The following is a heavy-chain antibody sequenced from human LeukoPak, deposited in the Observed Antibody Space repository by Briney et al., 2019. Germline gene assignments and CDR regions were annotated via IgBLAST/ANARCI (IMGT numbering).Heavy chain of an antibody. Sequence: GGSLRLSCAASGFTVSSNYMSWVRQAPGKGLEWVAVISYDGSNKYYADSVKGRFTISRDNSKNTLYLQMNSLRAKDTAVYYCARDQQWYLDFWGQGTVVIVSS. D-gene: IGHD6-19*01. V-gene: IGHV3-30-3*01. CDR1: GFTVSSNY. CDR2: ISYDGSNK. CDR3: ARDQQWYLDF. J-gene: IGHJ4*02.